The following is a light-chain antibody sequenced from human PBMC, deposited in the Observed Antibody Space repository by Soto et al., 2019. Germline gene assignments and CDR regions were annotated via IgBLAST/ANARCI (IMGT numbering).Light chain of an antibody. J-gene: IGKJ4*01. CDR2: GAS. CDR1: QSVSNDF. CDR3: QQYTKAPLT. V-gene: IGKV3-20*01. Sequence: EIVLTQSPGILSLSPGERATLSCRASQSVSNDFLAWYQQKPGQAPRLLIYGASTRATDVPDRFSGSGSGADFTLSISRLEPEDFAVYYCQQYTKAPLTFGGGTKVDIK.